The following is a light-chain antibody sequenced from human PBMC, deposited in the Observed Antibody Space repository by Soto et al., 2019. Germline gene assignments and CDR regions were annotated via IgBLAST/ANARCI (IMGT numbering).Light chain of an antibody. CDR1: QSVSTRN. CDR2: DAS. CDR3: QCYDNSPLLT. Sequence: EIVLTQSPCTLSLSQGERATLSCRASQSVSTRNLAWYQQKPGQAPRLLIYDASTRATGIPDRFSGSGSGTDFTLTISRLEPEDFAVYYCQCYDNSPLLTFGQGTRLEIK. J-gene: IGKJ5*01. V-gene: IGKV3-20*01.